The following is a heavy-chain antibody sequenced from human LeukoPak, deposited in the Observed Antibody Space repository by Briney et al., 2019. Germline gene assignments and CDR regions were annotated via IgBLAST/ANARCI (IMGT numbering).Heavy chain of an antibody. CDR2: IKQDGSEK. CDR1: EFTFSSYA. CDR3: ARKGLPDY. J-gene: IGHJ4*02. D-gene: IGHD2-21*02. Sequence: GGSLRLSCAASEFTFSSYAMSWVRQAPGKGLEWVANIKQDGSEKYYVASVKGRFTISRDNAKNLVHLQMNSLRAEDTAVYYCARKGLPDYWGQGTMVTVSS. V-gene: IGHV3-7*01.